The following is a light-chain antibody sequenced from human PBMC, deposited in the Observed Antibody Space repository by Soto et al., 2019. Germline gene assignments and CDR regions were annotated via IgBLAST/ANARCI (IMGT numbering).Light chain of an antibody. Sequence: EIVSTQSPATLSLSPGERATLSCRASESVSTFLAWYQQKPGQAPRLLIYEASSRATGIPARFSGGGSETVFTLTISRLEPEDFAVYYCQQRSNWPWTFGQGTKVDIK. CDR1: ESVSTF. CDR3: QQRSNWPWT. V-gene: IGKV3-11*01. J-gene: IGKJ1*01. CDR2: EAS.